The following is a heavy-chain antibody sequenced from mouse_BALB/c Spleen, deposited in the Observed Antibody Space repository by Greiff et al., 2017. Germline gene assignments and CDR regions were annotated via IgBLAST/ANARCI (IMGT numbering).Heavy chain of an antibody. CDR3: ARSRYNFDY. CDR1: GFTFSSYT. V-gene: IGHV5-17*02. D-gene: IGHD3-1*01. Sequence: EVKLMESGGGLVKPGGSLKLSCAASGFTFSSYTMSWVRQAPEKGLEWVAYISSGSSTIYYADTVKGRCTISRDNPKNTLFLQMTSLRSEDTAMYYCARSRYNFDYWGQGTTLTVSS. CDR2: ISSGSSTI. J-gene: IGHJ2*01.